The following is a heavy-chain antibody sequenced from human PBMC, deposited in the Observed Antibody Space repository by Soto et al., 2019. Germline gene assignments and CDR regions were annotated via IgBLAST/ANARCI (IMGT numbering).Heavy chain of an antibody. J-gene: IGHJ5*02. V-gene: IGHV5-51*01. CDR2: IYPGDSDT. CDR3: ARVKSPAAAPYNWFDP. Sequence: DSMKISCNGSGYPFPNYWIAWVRQMPGKGLEWMGMIYPGDSDTRYSPSFQGQVTISADKSISTAYLQWSSLKASDTAMYYCARVKSPAAAPYNWFDPCGQGTLVIVSS. D-gene: IGHD6-13*01. CDR1: GYPFPNYW.